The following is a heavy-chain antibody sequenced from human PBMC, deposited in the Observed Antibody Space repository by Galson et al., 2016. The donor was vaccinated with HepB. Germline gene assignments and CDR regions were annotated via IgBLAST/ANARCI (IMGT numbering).Heavy chain of an antibody. Sequence: SLRLSCAASAFGFSSYAMAWVRQAPGKGLEWVSGISRDGGRTYYAESVKRRFTIFRGNSKKTLYLQLNSLSAADTAVYYCARAPMLRGVIMTTPFDYWGQGTLVVVSS. CDR1: AFGFSSYA. CDR3: ARAPMLRGVIMTTPFDY. CDR2: ISRDGGRT. D-gene: IGHD3-10*01. V-gene: IGHV3-23*01. J-gene: IGHJ4*02.